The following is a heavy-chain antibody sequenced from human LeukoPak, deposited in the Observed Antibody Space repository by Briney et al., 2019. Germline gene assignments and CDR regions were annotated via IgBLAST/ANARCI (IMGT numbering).Heavy chain of an antibody. CDR3: ARDDEASRFRYSSSYCGLDY. CDR1: GYTFTGHY. J-gene: IGHJ4*02. V-gene: IGHV1-2*06. CDR2: INPNSGGT. D-gene: IGHD6-6*01. Sequence: ASVKVSCKASGYTFTGHYMHWVRQAPGQGLEWMGRINPNSGGTNYAQKFQGRVTMTRDTSISTAYMELSRLRSDDTAVYYCARDDEASRFRYSSSYCGLDYWGQGTLVTVSS.